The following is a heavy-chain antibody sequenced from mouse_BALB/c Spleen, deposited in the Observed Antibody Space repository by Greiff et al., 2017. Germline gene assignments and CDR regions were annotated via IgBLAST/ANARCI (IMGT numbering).Heavy chain of an antibody. CDR1: GFSLTSYD. CDR2: IWTGGGT. V-gene: IGHV2-9-2*01. Sequence: QVQLKESGPGLVAPSQSLSITCTVSGFSLTSYDISWIRQPPGKGLEWLGVIWTGGGTNYNSAFMSRLSISKDNSKSQVFLKMNSLQTDDTAIYYCVRDARGYAMDYWGQGTSVTVSS. J-gene: IGHJ4*01. CDR3: VRDARGYAMDY.